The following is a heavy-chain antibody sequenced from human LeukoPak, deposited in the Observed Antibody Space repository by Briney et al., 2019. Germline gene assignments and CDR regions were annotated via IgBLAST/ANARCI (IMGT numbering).Heavy chain of an antibody. V-gene: IGHV1-18*01. J-gene: IGHJ3*01. D-gene: IGHD7-27*01. Sequence: EASVTVSCKASNNTFSNNGITWVRQAPGQGLEWMGWISGYNTYTTYAQKFQDRVTMTKDTSTNTAYMEMRSLRSDDTAIYYCARVRLVWGMETFDLWGQGTMVTVSS. CDR1: NNTFSNNG. CDR2: ISGYNTYT. CDR3: ARVRLVWGMETFDL.